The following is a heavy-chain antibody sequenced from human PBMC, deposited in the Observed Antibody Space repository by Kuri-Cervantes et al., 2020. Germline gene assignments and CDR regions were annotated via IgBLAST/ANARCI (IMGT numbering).Heavy chain of an antibody. J-gene: IGHJ5*02. D-gene: IGHD3-10*01. CDR3: AKDALGIRLAGKGPLDP. V-gene: IGHV3-23*01. Sequence: GGSLRLSCAASGFTFSSYAMSWVRQAPGKGLEWVSAISGSGGSTYYADSVKGRFTISRDNSKSTLYLQMNSLRTEDTAVYHCAKDALGIRLAGKGPLDPWGQGTRVTVSS. CDR2: ISGSGGST. CDR1: GFTFSSYA.